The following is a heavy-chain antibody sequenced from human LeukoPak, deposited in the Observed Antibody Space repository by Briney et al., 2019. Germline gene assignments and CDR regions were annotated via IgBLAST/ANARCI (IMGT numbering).Heavy chain of an antibody. CDR2: IYYSGST. CDR3: ARGIGGYSYGSLDY. J-gene: IGHJ4*02. D-gene: IGHD5-18*01. CDR1: GGSISSGGYY. Sequence: SETLSLTCTVSGGSISSGGYYWSWIRQHPGKGLEWIGYIYYSGSTYYNPSLKSRVAISVDTSKNQFSLKLSSVTAADTAVYYCARGIGGYSYGSLDYWGQGTLVTVSS. V-gene: IGHV4-31*03.